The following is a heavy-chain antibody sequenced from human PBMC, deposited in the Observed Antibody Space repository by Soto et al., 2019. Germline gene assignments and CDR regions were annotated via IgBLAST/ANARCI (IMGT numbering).Heavy chain of an antibody. Sequence: ASVKVSCKVSGYTLTEFSMNWVRQAPGKGLEWMGGFHPKDGETLYAQKFQGRVTMTEDTSSDTAYMELSSLRSEDTAIYYCARGGITVADSDAFEIWGQGTMVTVSS. CDR3: ARGGITVADSDAFEI. D-gene: IGHD6-19*01. J-gene: IGHJ3*02. CDR2: FHPKDGET. V-gene: IGHV1-24*01. CDR1: GYTLTEFS.